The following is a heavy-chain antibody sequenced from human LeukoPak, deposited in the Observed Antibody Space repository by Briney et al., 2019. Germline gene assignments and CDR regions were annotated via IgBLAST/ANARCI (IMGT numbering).Heavy chain of an antibody. J-gene: IGHJ4*02. D-gene: IGHD5/OR15-5a*01. CDR1: GFTFSSYG. CDR2: IRYDGSNK. V-gene: IGHV3-30*02. Sequence: GGSLRLSCAASGFTFSSYGMHWVRQAPGKGLEWVAFIRYDGSNKYYADSVKGRFTISRDNSKNTLYLQMNSLRAEDTAVYYCAKDQSNSVGLGDYWGQGTLVTVSS. CDR3: AKDQSNSVGLGDY.